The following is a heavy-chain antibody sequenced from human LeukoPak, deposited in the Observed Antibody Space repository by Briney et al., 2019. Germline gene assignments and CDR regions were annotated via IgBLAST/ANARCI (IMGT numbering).Heavy chain of an antibody. CDR3: ARSVDYYYGMDV. J-gene: IGHJ6*02. CDR2: IYYSGST. CDR1: GGSISSGGYY. V-gene: IGHV4-31*03. Sequence: PSETLSLTCTVSGGSISSGGYYWSWIRQHPGKGLEWIGYIYYSGSTYYNPSLKSRVTISVDTSKNQFSLKLSSVTAADTAVYYCARSVDYYYGMDVWGQGTTVTVSS.